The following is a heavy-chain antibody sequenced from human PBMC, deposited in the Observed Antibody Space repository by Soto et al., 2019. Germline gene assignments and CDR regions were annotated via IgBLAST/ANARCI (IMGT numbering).Heavy chain of an antibody. CDR2: IYYSGIT. CDR1: GDSVSSSSSY. J-gene: IGHJ4*02. D-gene: IGHD2-2*01. Sequence: QLQLQESGPGLVKPSETLSLTCTVSGDSVSSSSSYWGWIRQPPGKGLEWIGTIYYSGITYYNPSLKSRVTVSVDTSKNQFSLRLSSVTAADTAVYYCARHLVPGAFDHWGQGTLVTVSS. CDR3: ARHLVPGAFDH. V-gene: IGHV4-39*01.